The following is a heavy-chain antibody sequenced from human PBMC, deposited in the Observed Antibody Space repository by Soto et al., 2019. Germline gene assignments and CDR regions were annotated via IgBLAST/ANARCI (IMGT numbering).Heavy chain of an antibody. CDR1: GFSFASSW. Sequence: EVQLVQSGAEVKKPGESLKISCKDSGFSFASSWIGWVRQMPGKGLEWMGVIYPGDSDTRYSPSFQGQVTISADKSISTAYLQWSSXXXXXXXXXXXXXXXXXXXXXXGQGTLVTVSS. J-gene: IGHJ4*02. CDR2: IYPGDSDT. CDR3: XXXXXXXXXX. V-gene: IGHV5-51*03.